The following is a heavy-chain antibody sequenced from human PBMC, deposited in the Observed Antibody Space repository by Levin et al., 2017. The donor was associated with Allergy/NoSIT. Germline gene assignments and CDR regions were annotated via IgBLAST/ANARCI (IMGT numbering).Heavy chain of an antibody. Sequence: SETLSLTCAVSGGSISSGGYSWSWIRQPPGKGLEWIGYIYHSGSTYYNPSLKSRVTISVDRSKNQFSLKLSSVTAADTAVYYCARVAGDDYGSGSRGWFDPWGQGTLVTVSS. J-gene: IGHJ5*02. V-gene: IGHV4-30-2*01. D-gene: IGHD3-10*01. CDR3: ARVAGDDYGSGSRGWFDP. CDR1: GGSISSGGYS. CDR2: IYHSGST.